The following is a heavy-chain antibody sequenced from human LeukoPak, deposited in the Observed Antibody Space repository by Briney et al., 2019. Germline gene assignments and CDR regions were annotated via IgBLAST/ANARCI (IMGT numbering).Heavy chain of an antibody. CDR3: ARDFSRIFWSGFFSD. J-gene: IGHJ1*01. Sequence: ASVKVSCKASGYTFTGHYIHWIRQAPGHGLEWMGWINPSVGVTNFTQKFQGRVTLTRDTSITTVYMDLSSLRSDDTAVYYCARDFSRIFWSGFFSDWGQGTLVTVSS. V-gene: IGHV1-2*02. CDR1: GYTFTGHY. CDR2: INPSVGVT. D-gene: IGHD3-3*01.